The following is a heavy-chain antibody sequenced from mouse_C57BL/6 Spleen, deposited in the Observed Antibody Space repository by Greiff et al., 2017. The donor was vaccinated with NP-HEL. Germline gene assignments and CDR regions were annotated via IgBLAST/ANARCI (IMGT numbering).Heavy chain of an antibody. CDR3: AKGRDDYDEAFDY. CDR1: GFSLTSYG. V-gene: IGHV2-4*01. Sequence: VKLMESGPGLVQPSQSLSITCTVSGFSLTSYGVHWVRQPPGKGLEWLGVIWSGGSTDYNAAFISRLSISKDNSKSQVFFKMNSLQADDTAIYYCAKGRDDYDEAFDYWGQGTTLTVSS. J-gene: IGHJ2*01. D-gene: IGHD2-4*01. CDR2: IWSGGST.